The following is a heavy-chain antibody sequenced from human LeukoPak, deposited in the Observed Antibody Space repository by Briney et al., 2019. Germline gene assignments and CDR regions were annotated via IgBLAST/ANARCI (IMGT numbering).Heavy chain of an antibody. J-gene: IGHJ3*02. CDR3: AKGGDYGDYSDAFDI. D-gene: IGHD4-17*01. V-gene: IGHV3-23*01. Sequence: GGSLRLSCAASGFTFSSYAMSWVRQAPGKGLEWVPAISGSGGSTYYADSVKGRFTISRDNSKNTLYLQMNSLRAEDTAVYYCAKGGDYGDYSDAFDIWGQGTMVTVSS. CDR1: GFTFSSYA. CDR2: ISGSGGST.